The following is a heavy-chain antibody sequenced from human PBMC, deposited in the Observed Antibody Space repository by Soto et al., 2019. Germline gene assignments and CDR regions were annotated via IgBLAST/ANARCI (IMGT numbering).Heavy chain of an antibody. D-gene: IGHD3-22*01. CDR2: ISNDGNNK. Sequence: QVQLVESGGGVVQPGRSLRLSCAASGFTFSSYDMHWVRQAPGKGLEWVAVISNDGNNKYYADSVRGRVTISRDNSRNTLYLQMNSLRAEDTAVYYCARVGSSGRDFDYWGQGTLVTVSS. J-gene: IGHJ4*02. CDR3: ARVGSSGRDFDY. CDR1: GFTFSSYD. V-gene: IGHV3-30-3*01.